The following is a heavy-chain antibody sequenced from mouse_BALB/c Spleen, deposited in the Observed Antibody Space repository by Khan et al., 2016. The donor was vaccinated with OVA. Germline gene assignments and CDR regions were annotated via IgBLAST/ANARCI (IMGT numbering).Heavy chain of an antibody. D-gene: IGHD2-3*01. CDR3: ARPAYDGYYDY. Sequence: QRQQSGPELVRPGVSVKISCKGSGYTFTDYAMYWVKQSHAKSLEWIGLISTYSGSTNYNQKFKGKVTMTVDKSSSPAYMELARLTSEDSAIYYCARPAYDGYYDYWGQGTTLTVSS. CDR1: GYTFTDYA. CDR2: ISTYSGST. V-gene: IGHV1S137*01. J-gene: IGHJ2*01.